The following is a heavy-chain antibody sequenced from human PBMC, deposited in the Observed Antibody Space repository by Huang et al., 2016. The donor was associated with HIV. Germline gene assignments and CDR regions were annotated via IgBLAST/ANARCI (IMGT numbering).Heavy chain of an antibody. CDR2: IYPGDSDV. J-gene: IGHJ4*02. D-gene: IGHD2-8*02. CDR1: GYNFNTYW. CDR3: ARHERYCTGDTCSLLY. Sequence: DVQLVQSGAEVKKPGESLKISCKGSGYNFNTYWIAWVRQMPGRGLEWMGRIYPGDSDVRYNPSFQGQVTLSGDKSISTAFLQWSSLKASDTAMYYCARHERYCTGDTCSLLYWGQGTPVTVSS. V-gene: IGHV5-51*01.